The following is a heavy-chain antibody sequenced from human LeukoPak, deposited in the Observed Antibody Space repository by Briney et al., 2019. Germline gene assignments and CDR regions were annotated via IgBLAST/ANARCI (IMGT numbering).Heavy chain of an antibody. J-gene: IGHJ4*02. CDR3: ARDPYSSTPRYYLDY. CDR2: ISYDGSNK. Sequence: PGRSLRLSCAASGFTFSSYAMHWVRQAPGKGLEWVAVISYDGSNKYYADSVRGRFTISRDISKNTLYLQMNSLRAKDTAVYYCARDPYSSTPRYYLDYWGQGTLVTVSS. CDR1: GFTFSSYA. V-gene: IGHV3-30*04. D-gene: IGHD6-13*01.